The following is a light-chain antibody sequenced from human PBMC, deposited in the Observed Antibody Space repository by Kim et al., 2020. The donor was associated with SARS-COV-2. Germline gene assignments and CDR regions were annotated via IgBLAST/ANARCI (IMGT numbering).Light chain of an antibody. CDR2: QDS. V-gene: IGLV3-1*01. CDR3: QAWDSSTGGV. J-gene: IGLJ3*02. Sequence: SYDLTQPPSVSVSPGQTASITCSGDKLGDKYACWYQQKPGQSPVLVIYQDSKRPSGIPERFSGSNSGNTATLTISGTQAMDEADYYCQAWDSSTGGVFGG. CDR1: KLGDKY.